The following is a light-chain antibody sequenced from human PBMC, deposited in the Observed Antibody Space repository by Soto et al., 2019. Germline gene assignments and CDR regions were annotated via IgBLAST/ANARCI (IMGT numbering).Light chain of an antibody. CDR2: ETS. CDR3: QQYGSSPGT. Sequence: EIVLTQSPGTLSLSPGERATLSCRASQSVRDSHLAWYQQKPGQAPSLLIYETSSRATGIPDRFRGSGSGTEFALTITRVEPEDVATYFCQQYGSSPGTFGQGTKVEI. CDR1: QSVRDSH. J-gene: IGKJ1*01. V-gene: IGKV3-20*01.